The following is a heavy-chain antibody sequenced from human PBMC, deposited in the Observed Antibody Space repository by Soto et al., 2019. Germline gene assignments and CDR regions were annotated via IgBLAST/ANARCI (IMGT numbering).Heavy chain of an antibody. CDR1: GGTFSRYA. D-gene: IGHD5-12*01. CDR3: AREPSPIEADYYYYRMDV. CDR2: IIPIFGTA. J-gene: IGHJ6*02. V-gene: IGHV1-69*06. Sequence: SVQVSCKASGGTFSRYAISWVRQAPGQGLEWMGGIIPIFGTANYAQKFQGRVTITADKSTSTAYMELSSLRSEDTAVYYCAREPSPIEADYYYYRMDVWGQGTTVTVSS.